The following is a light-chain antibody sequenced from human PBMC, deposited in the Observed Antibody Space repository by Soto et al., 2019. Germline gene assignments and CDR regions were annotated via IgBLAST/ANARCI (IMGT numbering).Light chain of an antibody. J-gene: IGKJ2*01. Sequence: IQMTQSPSSLSASVGDRVTITCRASQDIRKDLAWYQQKPGKDPQILIYGASTLQTGVASRFSGSGSATDFTLTISSLQPEDSAAYYCLQDYNYPFTFGQGTKVDIK. V-gene: IGKV1-6*01. CDR1: QDIRKD. CDR3: LQDYNYPFT. CDR2: GAS.